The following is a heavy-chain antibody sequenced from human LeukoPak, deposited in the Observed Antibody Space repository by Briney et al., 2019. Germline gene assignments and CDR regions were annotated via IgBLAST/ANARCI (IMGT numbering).Heavy chain of an antibody. D-gene: IGHD5-24*01. CDR3: ARDFGGDGYNS. V-gene: IGHV3-33*01. Sequence: GGSLRLSCVASGFTFSDYGMHWVRQAPGKGLEWVAVIWFDESNKYYADSVKGRFTISRDNSKNTLYLQMNSLRVEDTAVYYCARDFGGDGYNSWGQGTLVTVS. CDR1: GFTFSDYG. CDR2: IWFDESNK. J-gene: IGHJ4*02.